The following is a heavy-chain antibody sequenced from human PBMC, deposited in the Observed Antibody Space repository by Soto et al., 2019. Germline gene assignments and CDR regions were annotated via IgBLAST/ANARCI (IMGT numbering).Heavy chain of an antibody. Sequence: EVQLVESGGGLVKPGGSLRLSCAASGFTFTRYSMNWVRQAPGKGLEWVSSISSTSTYIYYADSVKGRFTISRDNANNSLHLQMNDLRAEDTAVYYCARDYVMDVWGQGTTVTVSS. CDR2: ISSTSTYI. J-gene: IGHJ6*02. CDR3: ARDYVMDV. V-gene: IGHV3-21*01. CDR1: GFTFTRYS. D-gene: IGHD3-10*02.